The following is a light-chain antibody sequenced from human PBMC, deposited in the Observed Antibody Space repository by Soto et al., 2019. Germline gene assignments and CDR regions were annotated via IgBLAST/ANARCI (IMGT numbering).Light chain of an antibody. Sequence: IQLTQSPSSLSASVGDRVTITCRASQGISNYLAWYQQKPGKVPKLLIYGASSLHSGVPSRFSGSGSGTFFTLPIGSLQPKVFTIFYCQQLNPSPLLLGGGKKV. CDR3: QQLNPSPLL. V-gene: IGKV1-9*01. CDR2: GAS. J-gene: IGKJ4*01. CDR1: QGISNY.